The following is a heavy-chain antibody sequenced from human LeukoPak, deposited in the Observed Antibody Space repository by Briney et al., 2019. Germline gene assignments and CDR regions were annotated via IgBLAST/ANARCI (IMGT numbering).Heavy chain of an antibody. D-gene: IGHD6-19*01. J-gene: IGHJ4*02. Sequence: GASVKVSCKASGYTFTNYDINWVRQATGQGLEWMGWMNPNSGNTGYAQKFQGRVTMTRNTSISTAYMELSSLRSEDTAVYYCARGRRSYSSGWYYFDYWGQGTLVTVSS. CDR3: ARGRRSYSSGWYYFDY. CDR2: MNPNSGNT. CDR1: GYTFTNYD. V-gene: IGHV1-8*01.